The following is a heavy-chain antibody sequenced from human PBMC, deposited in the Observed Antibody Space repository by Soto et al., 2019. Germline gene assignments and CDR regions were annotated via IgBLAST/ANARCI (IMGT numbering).Heavy chain of an antibody. CDR1: GYTFTSYG. J-gene: IGHJ6*02. CDR3: ARDGGVVVVAAPPYYYYGMDV. D-gene: IGHD2-15*01. Sequence: ASVKVSCKASGYTFTSYGISWVRQAPGQGLEWMGWISAYNGNTNYAQKLQGRVTMTTDTSTSTAYMELRSLRSDDTAVYYCARDGGVVVVAAPPYYYYGMDVWGQGTTVTVSS. V-gene: IGHV1-18*01. CDR2: ISAYNGNT.